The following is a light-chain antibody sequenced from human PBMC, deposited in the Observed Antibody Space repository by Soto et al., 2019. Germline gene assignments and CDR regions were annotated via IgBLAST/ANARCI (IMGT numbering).Light chain of an antibody. Sequence: DIQMTQSPSTLSASIGDRVTITCRASQSIGGWLAWYQQQPGKGPNLLIYEASILESGVPSRFSGSGSETEFTLTISSLQPDDFATYYCQQYNSYSLTFGQGTKVDIK. CDR3: QQYNSYSLT. V-gene: IGKV1-5*01. J-gene: IGKJ1*01. CDR2: EAS. CDR1: QSIGGW.